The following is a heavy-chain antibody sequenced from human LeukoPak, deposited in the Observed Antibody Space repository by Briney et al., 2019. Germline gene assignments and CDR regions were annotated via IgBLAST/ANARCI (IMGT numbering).Heavy chain of an antibody. D-gene: IGHD6-6*01. CDR2: ISGSGGST. CDR3: QARHGY. Sequence: GGSLRLSCAASGFTFSSYAMIWVRQAPGKGLEWDSAISGSGGSTYYADSVKGRFTVSRDNSKNTLYLQMESLRVEDTAVYYCQARHGYWGHGTLVTVSS. CDR1: GFTFSSYA. J-gene: IGHJ4*01. V-gene: IGHV3-23*01.